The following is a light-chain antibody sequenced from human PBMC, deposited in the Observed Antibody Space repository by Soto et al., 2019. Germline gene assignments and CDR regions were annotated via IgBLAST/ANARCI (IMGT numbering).Light chain of an antibody. CDR2: EAS. J-gene: IGKJ1*01. Sequence: DIQMTQSPFSLSASVGDRVTITCRASESVSSRLAWYQQKPGKAPKLLNSEASSVDSGVPSRFSGSGSGTEFTLTISSLQPDGFATYYFQQYNYYRTFGQGTEVEMK. V-gene: IGKV1-5*03. CDR1: ESVSSR. CDR3: QQYNYYRT.